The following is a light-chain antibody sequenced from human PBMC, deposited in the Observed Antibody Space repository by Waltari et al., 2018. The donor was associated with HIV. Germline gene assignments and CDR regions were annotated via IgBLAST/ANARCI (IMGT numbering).Light chain of an antibody. V-gene: IGKV3-15*01. CDR1: QSVSSN. CDR2: GSS. CDR3: QQYNNWPGT. Sequence: EIVMTQSPATLSVSPGERATLSCGASQSVSSNLAWYQKKPGQAPRLLIYGSSTRPTGIPARFSGSGSGTEFTLTISSLQSEDFAVYYCQQYNNWPGTFGQGTKVEIK. J-gene: IGKJ1*01.